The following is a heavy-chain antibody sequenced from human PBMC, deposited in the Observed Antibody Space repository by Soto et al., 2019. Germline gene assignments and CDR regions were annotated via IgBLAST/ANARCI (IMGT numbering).Heavy chain of an antibody. CDR3: AADRGPYSSGWYDY. Sequence: GASVKVSCKASGFTFTSSAMQWVRQARGQRLEWIGWIVVGSGNTNYAQKFQERVTITRDMSTSTAYMELSSLRSEDTAVYYCAADRGPYSSGWYDYWGQGTLVTVSS. CDR1: GFTFTSSA. D-gene: IGHD6-19*01. J-gene: IGHJ4*02. V-gene: IGHV1-58*02. CDR2: IVVGSGNT.